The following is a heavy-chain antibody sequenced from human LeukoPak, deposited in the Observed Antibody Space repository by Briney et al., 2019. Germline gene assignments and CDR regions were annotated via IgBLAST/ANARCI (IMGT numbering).Heavy chain of an antibody. Sequence: ASVKVSCKASGYTFTGYYMHWVRQAPGQGLEWMGWINPNSGGTNYAQKFQGRVTMTRDTSISTAYMELSRLRSDDTAVYYCARARYYYDSSGYPQYYYYYMDVWGKGTTVTISS. CDR2: INPNSGGT. CDR3: ARARYYYDSSGYPQYYYYYMDV. D-gene: IGHD3-22*01. J-gene: IGHJ6*03. CDR1: GYTFTGYY. V-gene: IGHV1-2*02.